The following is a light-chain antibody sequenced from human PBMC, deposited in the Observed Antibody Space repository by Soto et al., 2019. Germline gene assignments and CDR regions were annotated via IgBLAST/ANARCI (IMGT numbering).Light chain of an antibody. CDR1: QSVSSSY. Sequence: DIVLTQSPGTLSLSPGEGATLSCRASQSVSSSYLAWYQQKPGQAPRLLMFAASSRATGIPDRFSGSGSGTDFTLTISRLEPEVFAVYYCQQYGSSPYTFCQGTKLEI. J-gene: IGKJ2*01. CDR3: QQYGSSPYT. V-gene: IGKV3-20*01. CDR2: AAS.